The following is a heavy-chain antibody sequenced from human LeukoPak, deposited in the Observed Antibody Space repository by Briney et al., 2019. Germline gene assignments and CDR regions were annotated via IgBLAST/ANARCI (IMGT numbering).Heavy chain of an antibody. CDR1: GFTFSSYW. Sequence: GGSLRLSCAASGFTFSSYWMHWVRQAPGKGLVWVSRINGDGSSTTYADSVKGRFTISRDNAKNTLYMQMNSLRVEDTAVYYCARGGTDDDFDIWGQGTMVTVSS. CDR2: INGDGSST. D-gene: IGHD1-26*01. J-gene: IGHJ3*02. V-gene: IGHV3-74*01. CDR3: ARGGTDDDFDI.